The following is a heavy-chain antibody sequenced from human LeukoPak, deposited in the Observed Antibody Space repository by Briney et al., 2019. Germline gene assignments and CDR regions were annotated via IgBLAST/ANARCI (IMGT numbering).Heavy chain of an antibody. J-gene: IGHJ4*02. D-gene: IGHD1-26*01. CDR1: GGTFSSYA. CDR2: INPSGGST. V-gene: IGHV1-46*03. CDR3: ARDGLIVGATGGDDY. Sequence: ASVKVSCKASGGTFSSYAISWVRQAPGQGLEWMGIINPSGGSTSYAQKFQGRVTMTRDTSTSTVYMELSSLRSEDTAVYYCARDGLIVGATGGDDYWGQGTLVTVSS.